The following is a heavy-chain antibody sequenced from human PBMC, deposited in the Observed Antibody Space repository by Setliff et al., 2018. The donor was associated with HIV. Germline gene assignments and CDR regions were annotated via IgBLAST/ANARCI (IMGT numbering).Heavy chain of an antibody. V-gene: IGHV4-31*02. CDR3: ARGTFVLRFLEWLVYFDY. D-gene: IGHD3-3*01. Sequence: SETLSLTCSVSGGSISSSGYYWSWIRQHPGKGLDWIGRVYYSGSTDYNPSLQSRATLSIDTSKNQFSLKLTSVIAADTAIYYCARGTFVLRFLEWLVYFDYWGQGKLVTVSS. CDR1: GGSISSSGYY. J-gene: IGHJ4*02. CDR2: VYYSGST.